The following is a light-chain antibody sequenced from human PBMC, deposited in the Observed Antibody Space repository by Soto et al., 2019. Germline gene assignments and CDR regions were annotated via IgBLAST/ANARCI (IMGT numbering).Light chain of an antibody. CDR3: QRYNSYWT. J-gene: IGKJ1*01. CDR1: QGISSA. CDR2: DAS. Sequence: IQMTESRRSLSESIGDSVTITCRASQGISSALAWYQQTPGRAPKLLIYDASSLESGVPSRFSGSGSGTEFTLTISSLQPDDFATYYCQRYNSYWTCGHGTKV. V-gene: IGKV1-13*02.